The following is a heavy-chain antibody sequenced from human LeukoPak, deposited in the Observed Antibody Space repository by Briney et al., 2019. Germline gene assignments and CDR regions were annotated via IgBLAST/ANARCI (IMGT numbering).Heavy chain of an antibody. CDR3: ARDYYDSSGYSYYYYGMDV. Sequence: SETLSLTCTVSGGSISSHYWSWIRQPPGKGLEWIGYIYYSGSTNYNPSLKSRVTISVDTSKNQFSLKVSSVTAADTAVYYCARDYYDSSGYSYYYYGMDVWGQGTTVTVSS. J-gene: IGHJ6*02. D-gene: IGHD3-22*01. CDR1: GGSISSHY. CDR2: IYYSGST. V-gene: IGHV4-59*11.